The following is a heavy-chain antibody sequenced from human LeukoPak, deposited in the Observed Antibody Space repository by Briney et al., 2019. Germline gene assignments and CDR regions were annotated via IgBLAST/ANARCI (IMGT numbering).Heavy chain of an antibody. CDR2: INPNSGGT. V-gene: IGHV1-2*02. J-gene: IGHJ6*03. D-gene: IGHD4-11*01. CDR1: GYTFTGYY. CDR3: ARGDYSRDYYYMDV. Sequence: ASAKVSCKASGYTFTGYYMHWVRQAPGQGLEWMGWINPNSGGTNFAQKFQDRVTMTSDTSISTACMELSRLRSDDTAVYYCARGDYSRDYYYMDVWGKGTTVTVSS.